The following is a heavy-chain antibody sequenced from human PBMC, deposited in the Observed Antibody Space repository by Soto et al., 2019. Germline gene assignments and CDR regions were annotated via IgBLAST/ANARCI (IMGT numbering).Heavy chain of an antibody. CDR1: GGSISSSNW. CDR3: ARDEGRRVGYCSSTSCYGGNWFDP. J-gene: IGHJ5*02. Sequence: KTSETLSLTCAVSGGSISSSNWWSWVRQPPGKGLEWIGEIYHSGSTNYNPSLKSRVTISVDKSKNQFSLKLSSVTAADTAVYYCARDEGRRVGYCSSTSCYGGNWFDPWGQGTLVTVSS. CDR2: IYHSGST. V-gene: IGHV4-4*02. D-gene: IGHD2-2*01.